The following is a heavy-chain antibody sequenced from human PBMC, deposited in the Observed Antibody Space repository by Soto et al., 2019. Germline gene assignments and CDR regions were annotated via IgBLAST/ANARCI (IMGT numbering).Heavy chain of an antibody. CDR3: ARGSRALYNWNYNYFDY. V-gene: IGHV4-59*01. CDR2: IYYSGST. D-gene: IGHD1-7*01. CDR1: GGSISSYY. J-gene: IGHJ4*02. Sequence: SETLSLTCTVSGGSISSYYWSWIRQPPGKGLEWIGYIYYSGSTNYNPSLKSRVTISADTSKNQFSLKLSSVTAADTAVYYCARGSRALYNWNYNYFDYWGQGTLVTVSS.